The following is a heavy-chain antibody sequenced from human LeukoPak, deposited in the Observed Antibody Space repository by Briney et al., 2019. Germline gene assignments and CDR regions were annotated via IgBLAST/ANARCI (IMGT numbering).Heavy chain of an antibody. Sequence: ASVNVSFTASGYTFTIYYMHWVRQAPGQGLEWMGILDPSGGSTSCAQKFQGRVTMTRDTSTSTVYMDLSSLTSEDTGVYYCAREGVAITASGRGAFDIWGQGAMVTVSS. J-gene: IGHJ3*02. CDR3: AREGVAITASGRGAFDI. CDR2: LDPSGGST. D-gene: IGHD5-12*01. V-gene: IGHV1-46*01. CDR1: GYTFTIYY.